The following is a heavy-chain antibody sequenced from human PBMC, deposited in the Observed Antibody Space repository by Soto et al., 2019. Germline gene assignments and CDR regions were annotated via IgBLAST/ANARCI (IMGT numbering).Heavy chain of an antibody. CDR1: GCTFSSYA. J-gene: IGHJ5*02. CDR2: ISYDGSNK. D-gene: IGHD3-16*01. V-gene: IGHV3-30-3*01. CDR3: VPTVGARFWFDP. Sequence: GGSLRLSCAASGCTFSSYAMHWVRQAPGKVLEWVALISYDGSNKYYADSVKGRLTIFRDSSKNPLYVQMNSLRAEDPAVYYCVPTVGARFWFDPWGKGTLVTVSS.